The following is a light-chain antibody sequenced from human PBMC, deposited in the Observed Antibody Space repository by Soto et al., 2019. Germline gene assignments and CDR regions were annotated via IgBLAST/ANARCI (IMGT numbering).Light chain of an antibody. J-gene: IGLJ1*01. V-gene: IGLV2-14*03. CDR3: YSCSRSSGTCYV. CDR1: SSDIGTYNY. CDR2: DVS. Sequence: QSALTQPASVSGSPGQSITISCTGTSSDIGTYNYVSWYQQHPGQAPKLMIYDVSNRPSGVSDRFSGSKSGNTASLTISGLQAEDEADYYCYSCSRSSGTCYVFGTGTKLTVL.